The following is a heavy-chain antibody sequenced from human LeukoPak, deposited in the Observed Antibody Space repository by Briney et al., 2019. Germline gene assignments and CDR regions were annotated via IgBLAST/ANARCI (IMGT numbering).Heavy chain of an antibody. J-gene: IGHJ3*02. CDR1: GFTFSSYS. V-gene: IGHV3-21*04. D-gene: IGHD5-24*01. Sequence: TGGSLRLSCVASGFTFSSYSMNWVRQAPGKGLEWVSSISSSSSYIYYADSVKGRFTISRDNSKNTLYLQMNSLRAEDTAVYYCARDTYRDGYNYAAFDIWGQGTMVTVSS. CDR2: ISSSSSYI. CDR3: ARDTYRDGYNYAAFDI.